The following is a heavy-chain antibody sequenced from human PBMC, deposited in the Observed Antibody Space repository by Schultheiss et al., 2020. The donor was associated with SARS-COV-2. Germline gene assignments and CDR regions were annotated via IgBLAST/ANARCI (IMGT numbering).Heavy chain of an antibody. D-gene: IGHD4-23*01. J-gene: IGHJ5*02. V-gene: IGHV4-39*07. CDR2: INHSGST. CDR1: GGSISSSSYY. CDR3: ARIGATVVTPGWFDP. Sequence: SQTLSLTCTVSGGSISSSSYYWSWIRQPPGKGLEWIGEINHSGSTNYNPSLKSRVTISVDTSKNQFSLKLSSVTAADTAVYYCARIGATVVTPGWFDPWGQGTLVTVSS.